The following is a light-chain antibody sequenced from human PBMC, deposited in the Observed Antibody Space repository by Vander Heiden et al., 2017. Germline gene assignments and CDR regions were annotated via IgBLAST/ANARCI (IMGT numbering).Light chain of an antibody. V-gene: IGKV2-28*01. CDR3: IQARQTHT. CDR2: LGS. Sequence: DMVMGESPVSLPVTPGEPASISCRSSQSLLHSNGYNYLDWYLQKPGQSPQLLIYLGSNRASGVPDRFSGSGSGTDFTLKISRVEAEDVGVYYCIQARQTHTFGGGTKVDIK. CDR1: QSLLHSNGYNY. J-gene: IGKJ4*01.